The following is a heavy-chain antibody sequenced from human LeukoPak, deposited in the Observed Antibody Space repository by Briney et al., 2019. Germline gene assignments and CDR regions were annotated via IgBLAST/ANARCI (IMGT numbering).Heavy chain of an antibody. Sequence: PGGSLRLSCAASGFSFSSYAMSWVRQAPGKGLEWVSTIIGSGSSTYYADSAKGRFTISRDNAKNTLYLQMSSLRAEDTAVYYCARVRGSNWDPFDYWGQGTLVTVSS. CDR1: GFSFSSYA. CDR3: ARVRGSNWDPFDY. CDR2: IIGSGSST. D-gene: IGHD1-1*01. V-gene: IGHV3-23*01. J-gene: IGHJ4*02.